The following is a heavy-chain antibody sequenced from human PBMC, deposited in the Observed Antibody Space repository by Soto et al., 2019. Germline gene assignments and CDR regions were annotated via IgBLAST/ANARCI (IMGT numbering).Heavy chain of an antibody. J-gene: IGHJ3*02. CDR2: ISAYNGNT. Sequence: SVKVSCKASGYTFTSYGISWVRQAPGQGLEWMGWISAYNGNTNYAQKFQGRVTITADESTSTAYMELSSLRSEDTAVYYCARPYYDSSGYLRDDAFDIWGQGTTVTVSS. V-gene: IGHV1-18*01. CDR3: ARPYYDSSGYLRDDAFDI. D-gene: IGHD3-22*01. CDR1: GYTFTSYG.